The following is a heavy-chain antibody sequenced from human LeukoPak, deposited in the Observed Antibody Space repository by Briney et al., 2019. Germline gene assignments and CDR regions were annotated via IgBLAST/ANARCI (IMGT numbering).Heavy chain of an antibody. D-gene: IGHD3-9*01. CDR1: GGSISSGSYY. CDR2: IYTSGST. Sequence: PSETLSLTCTVSGGSISSGSYYWSWIRQPAGKGLEWIGRIYTSGSTNYNPSLKSRVTISVDTSKNQFSLKLSSVTAADTAVYYCARGVLYYDILTGYLDYYMDVWGKGTTVTISS. CDR3: ARGVLYYDILTGYLDYYMDV. J-gene: IGHJ6*03. V-gene: IGHV4-61*02.